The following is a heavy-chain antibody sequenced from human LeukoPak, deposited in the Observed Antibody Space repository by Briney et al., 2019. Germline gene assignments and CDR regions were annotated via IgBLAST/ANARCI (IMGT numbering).Heavy chain of an antibody. CDR2: IYTSGST. CDR3: AGRGGSSWYNNWFDP. Sequence: SETLSLTCTVSGGSISSYYWSWIRQPPGKGLEWIGYIYTSGSTNYNPSLKSRVTISVDTSKNQFSLKLSSVTAADTAVYYCAGRGGSSWYNNWFDPWGQGPLVTVSS. V-gene: IGHV4-4*09. D-gene: IGHD6-13*01. CDR1: GGSISSYY. J-gene: IGHJ5*02.